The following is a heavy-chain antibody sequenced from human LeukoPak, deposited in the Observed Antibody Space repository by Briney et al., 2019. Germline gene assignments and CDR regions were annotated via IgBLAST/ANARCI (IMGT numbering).Heavy chain of an antibody. V-gene: IGHV3-23*01. CDR1: GFTFSIYA. CDR3: AKDRPNYYGSNGHYYRRDGDY. CDR2: ITSSGDGT. D-gene: IGHD3-22*01. J-gene: IGHJ4*02. Sequence: PGGSLRLSCAASGFTFSIYAMSWVRQAPGKGLQCGSSITSSGDGTYYADSVKGRFTISRDNSENMLYLQMNSLRVEDTAVYFCAKDRPNYYGSNGHYYRRDGDYWGQGTLVTVSS.